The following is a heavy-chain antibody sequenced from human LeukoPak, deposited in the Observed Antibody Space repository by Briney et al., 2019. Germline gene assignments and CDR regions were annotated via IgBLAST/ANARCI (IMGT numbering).Heavy chain of an antibody. Sequence: ASVKVSCKASGGTFSSYAISWVRQAPGQGLEWMGGIIPIFGTANYAQKFQGRVTITADKSTSTAYMELSSLRSEDTAVYYCARKDLGIAVAGDAFDIWGQGTMVTVSS. D-gene: IGHD6-19*01. CDR2: IIPIFGTA. V-gene: IGHV1-69*06. CDR3: ARKDLGIAVAGDAFDI. CDR1: GGTFSSYA. J-gene: IGHJ3*02.